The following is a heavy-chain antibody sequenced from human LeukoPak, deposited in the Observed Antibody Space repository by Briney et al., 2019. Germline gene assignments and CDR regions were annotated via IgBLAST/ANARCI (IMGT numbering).Heavy chain of an antibody. D-gene: IGHD3-10*01. CDR1: GGTFSSYA. CDR3: AGPQGRFGELVVY. V-gene: IGHV1-69*04. Sequence: ASVKVSCKASGGTFSSYAISWVRQAHGQGLEWMGRIIPILGIANYAQKFQGRVTITADKSTSTAYMELSSLRSEDTAVYYCAGPQGRFGELVVYWGQGTLVTVSS. J-gene: IGHJ4*02. CDR2: IIPILGIA.